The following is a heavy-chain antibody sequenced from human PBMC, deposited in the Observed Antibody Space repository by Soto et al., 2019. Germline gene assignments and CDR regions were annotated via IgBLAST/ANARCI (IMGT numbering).Heavy chain of an antibody. J-gene: IGHJ4*02. V-gene: IGHV2-5*02. CDR3: AHSRPPRLLDY. CDR2: IYWDDDK. D-gene: IGHD6-6*01. Sequence: QITLKESGPTLVKPTQTLTLTCTFSGFSLSTSGVGVGWIRQPPGKALEWLALIYWDDDKRYSSSLNSRLTITKDTSKNQVVLTMTNMDPVDAATYYCAHSRPPRLLDYWGQGTLVTVSS. CDR1: GFSLSTSGVG.